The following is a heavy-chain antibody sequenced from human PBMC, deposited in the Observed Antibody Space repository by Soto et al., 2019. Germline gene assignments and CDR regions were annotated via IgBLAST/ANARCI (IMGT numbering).Heavy chain of an antibody. CDR2: IISDGSDK. CDR1: GFSFSSYN. Sequence: EVQLVESGGGLVKPGGSLRLSCAASGFSFSSYNMNWVRQAPGKGLEWVSSIISDGSDKYYVDSVKGRFTISRDNAKNSLYLQMNSLRAEDTAVYYCARDPGMAANWGQGTLVTVSS. D-gene: IGHD6-25*01. V-gene: IGHV3-21*03. J-gene: IGHJ4*02. CDR3: ARDPGMAAN.